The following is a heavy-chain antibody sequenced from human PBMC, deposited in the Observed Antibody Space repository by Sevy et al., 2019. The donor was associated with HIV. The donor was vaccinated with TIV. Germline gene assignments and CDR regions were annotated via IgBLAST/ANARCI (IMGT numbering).Heavy chain of an antibody. J-gene: IGHJ6*02. Sequence: VGSLRLSCAASGFAFSDYAMHWVRQAPGKGLEWVAAISYAGVCKNFADSVKGRFTVSKDNSKNTLYLEMNSLRAEDTAVYYWAKAHADCSGGTCYTAHYYYDMDVWGRGATVTVSS. V-gene: IGHV3-30*18. CDR1: GFAFSDYA. D-gene: IGHD2-15*01. CDR2: ISYAGVCK. CDR3: AKAHADCSGGTCYTAHYYYDMDV.